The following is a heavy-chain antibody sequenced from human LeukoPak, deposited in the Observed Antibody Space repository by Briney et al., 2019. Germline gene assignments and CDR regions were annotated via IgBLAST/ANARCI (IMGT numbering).Heavy chain of an antibody. CDR2: ISGSGDST. V-gene: IGHV3-23*01. CDR3: AKEGNGDYYFDY. Sequence: WGSLRLSCAASGFTFSSYAMSWVRQAPGKGLEWVSAISGSGDSTYYADAVKGRFTISRDNSKNTLYLQMNSLRAEDTAIYYCAKEGNGDYYFDYWGQGTLVTVSS. CDR1: GFTFSSYA. J-gene: IGHJ4*02. D-gene: IGHD4-17*01.